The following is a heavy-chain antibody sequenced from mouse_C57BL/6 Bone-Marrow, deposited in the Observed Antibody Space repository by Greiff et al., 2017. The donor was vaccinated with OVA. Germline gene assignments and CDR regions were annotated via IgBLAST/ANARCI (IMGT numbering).Heavy chain of an antibody. CDR3: ARGGTVNAY. D-gene: IGHD1-1*01. Sequence: EVNVVESGGGLVKPGGSLKLSCAASGFTFSSYAMSWVRQTPEKRLEWVATISDGGSYTYYPDNVKGRFTISRDNAKNNLYLQMSHLKSEDTAMYYCARGGTVNAYWGQGTLVTVSA. J-gene: IGHJ3*01. CDR2: ISDGGSYT. CDR1: GFTFSSYA. V-gene: IGHV5-4*03.